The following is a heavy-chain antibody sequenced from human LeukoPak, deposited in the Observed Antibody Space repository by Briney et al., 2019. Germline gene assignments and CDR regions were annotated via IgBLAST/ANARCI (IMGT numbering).Heavy chain of an antibody. D-gene: IGHD2/OR15-2a*01. CDR2: IYYSGST. CDR1: GGSISSYY. CDR3: ATTVIVATISRFDY. J-gene: IGHJ4*02. Sequence: PSETLSLTCTVSGGSISSYYWSWIRQPPGKGLEWIGYIYYSGSTNYNPSLKSRVTISVDTSKNQFSLKLSSVTAADTAVYYCATTVIVATISRFDYWGQGTLVTVSS. V-gene: IGHV4-59*01.